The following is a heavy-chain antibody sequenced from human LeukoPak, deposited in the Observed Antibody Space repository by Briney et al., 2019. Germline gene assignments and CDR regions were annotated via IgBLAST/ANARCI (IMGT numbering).Heavy chain of an antibody. J-gene: IGHJ4*02. D-gene: IGHD2-15*01. CDR2: VSRDSGIK. CDR3: VRDNPRCCGVVPANIDDY. V-gene: IGHV3-48*01. Sequence: GGSLRLSCAASGFIISRDSMNWVRQAPGKGLEWIAYVSRDSGIKYYADSVRGRFTISRDNAKNSLYLQMHSLRAEDTAVYFCVRDNPRCCGVVPANIDDYWGQGTLVTVSS. CDR1: GFIISRDS.